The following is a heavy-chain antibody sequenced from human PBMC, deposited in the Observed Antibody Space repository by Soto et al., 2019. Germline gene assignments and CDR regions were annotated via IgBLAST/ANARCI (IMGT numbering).Heavy chain of an antibody. V-gene: IGHV2-5*01. CDR3: ARRYDPYYFDY. CDR1: GFSLTTSGVA. J-gene: IGHJ4*02. D-gene: IGHD1-1*01. Sequence: QITLKESGPTLVKPTQTLTLTCTFSGFSLTTSGVAVGWIRQPPGKALEWLAIIYGSDDKFYSPSLKSRLTXPXXPSTNQVVLTMPNMDPVDTATYYCARRYDPYYFDYWGQGTLVTVSS. CDR2: IYGSDDK.